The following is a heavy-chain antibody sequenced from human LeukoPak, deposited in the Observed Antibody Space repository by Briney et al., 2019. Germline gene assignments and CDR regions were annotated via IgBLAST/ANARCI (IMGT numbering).Heavy chain of an antibody. CDR1: GSTFSTSA. J-gene: IGHJ5*02. CDR3: AKDRRLYSNPMQNRNNWFDP. Sequence: GGSLRLSCAASGSTFSTSAMSWVRQAPGKGLEWVSAISGSGSSTYYADSVKGRFTISRDNSKNTLYLQMSSLRAEDTALYYCAKDRRLYSNPMQNRNNWFDPWGQGTLVTVSS. V-gene: IGHV3-23*01. CDR2: ISGSGSST. D-gene: IGHD4-11*01.